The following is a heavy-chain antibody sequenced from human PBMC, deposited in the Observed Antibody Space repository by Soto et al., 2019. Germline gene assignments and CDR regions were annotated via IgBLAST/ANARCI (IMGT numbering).Heavy chain of an antibody. CDR3: AKGREVAGTLSDYYYYYGMDV. D-gene: IGHD6-19*01. CDR1: GFTFSSYG. J-gene: IGHJ6*02. CDR2: ISYDGSNK. V-gene: IGHV3-30*18. Sequence: GGSLRLSCAASGFTFSSYGMHWVRQAPGKGLEWVAVISYDGSNKYYADSVKGRFTISRDNSKNTLYLQMNSLRAEDTAVYYCAKGREVAGTLSDYYYYYGMDVWGQGTTVTVSS.